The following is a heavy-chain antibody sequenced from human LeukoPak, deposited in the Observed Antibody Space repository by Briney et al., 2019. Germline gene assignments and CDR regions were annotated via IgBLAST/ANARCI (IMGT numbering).Heavy chain of an antibody. CDR3: ARGLNDYVWGSYQGYGMDV. D-gene: IGHD3-16*02. V-gene: IGHV4-30-2*01. CDR1: GGSISSGGYS. Sequence: SQTLSLTCAVSGGSISSGGYSWSWIRQPPGKGLEWIGYIYHSGSTYYNPSLKSRVTISVDRSKNQFSLKLSSVTAADTAVYYCARGLNDYVWGSYQGYGMDVWGQGTTVTVSS. CDR2: IYHSGST. J-gene: IGHJ6*02.